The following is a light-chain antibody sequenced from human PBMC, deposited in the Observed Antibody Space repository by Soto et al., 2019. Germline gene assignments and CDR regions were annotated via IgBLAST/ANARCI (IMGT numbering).Light chain of an antibody. V-gene: IGLV1-40*01. Sequence: QSVLTQPPSVSGAPGQRVTISCTGSSSNIGAGYDVHWYQQLPGTAPKLLIYGNSNRPSGVPDRFSGSKSGTSASLAITGLQAEDEADYYLQSYDSSLSGYVFGTGTKLNVL. CDR3: QSYDSSLSGYV. CDR2: GNS. J-gene: IGLJ1*01. CDR1: SSNIGAGYD.